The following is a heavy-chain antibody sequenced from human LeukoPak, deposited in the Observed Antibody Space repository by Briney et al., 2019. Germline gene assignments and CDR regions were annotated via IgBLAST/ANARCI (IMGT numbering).Heavy chain of an antibody. J-gene: IGHJ4*02. V-gene: IGHV3-53*01. D-gene: IGHD2-15*01. CDR1: GFTVSSNY. CDR2: IYSGGST. CDR3: ARDPILGYCSGGSCYSLFN. Sequence: GGSLRLSCAASGFTVSSNYMSWVRQAPGKGLEWVSGIYSGGSTNYADSVKGRFTTSRDNSENTLYLQMNSLRAGDTAVYYCARDPILGYCSGGSCYSLFNWGQGTLVTVSS.